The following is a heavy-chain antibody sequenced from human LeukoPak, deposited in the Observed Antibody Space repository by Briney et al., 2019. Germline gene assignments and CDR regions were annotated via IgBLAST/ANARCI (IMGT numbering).Heavy chain of an antibody. Sequence: GGSLRLSCAASGFTFGSYSMNWVRQAPGKGLEWVSSISSSSSYIYYADSVKGRFTISRDNAKNSLYLQMNSLRAEDTAVYYCARRGIAVAGTDYWGQGTLVTVSS. J-gene: IGHJ4*02. CDR2: ISSSSSYI. CDR1: GFTFGSYS. V-gene: IGHV3-21*01. CDR3: ARRGIAVAGTDY. D-gene: IGHD6-19*01.